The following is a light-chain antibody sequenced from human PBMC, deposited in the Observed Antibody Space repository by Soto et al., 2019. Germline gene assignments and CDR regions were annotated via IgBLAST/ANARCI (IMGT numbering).Light chain of an antibody. CDR2: GTS. CDR3: QQRTRWPMT. V-gene: IGKV3-15*01. Sequence: IVRTQSPVTLSVSQVERATLSCRASQNISRSLAWYQQKPGQGPSLLIYGTSTRAGGVPARFSGGGSGTDFTLTISRLEPEDFAVYYCQQRTRWPMTFGQGTRLEI. J-gene: IGKJ5*01. CDR1: QNISRS.